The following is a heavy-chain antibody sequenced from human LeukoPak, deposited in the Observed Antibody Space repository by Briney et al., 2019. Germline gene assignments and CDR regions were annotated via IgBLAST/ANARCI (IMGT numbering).Heavy chain of an antibody. V-gene: IGHV3-48*01. CDR3: ARVELVATDY. J-gene: IGHJ4*02. Sequence: PGGSLRLSCAASGFTFSSYSMNWVRQAPGKGLEWVSYISSSSSTIYYADSVKGRFTISRDNAKNSLYLQMNSLRAEDTAVYYCARVELVATDYWGQGTLVTVSS. CDR2: ISSSSSTI. D-gene: IGHD1-7*01. CDR1: GFTFSSYS.